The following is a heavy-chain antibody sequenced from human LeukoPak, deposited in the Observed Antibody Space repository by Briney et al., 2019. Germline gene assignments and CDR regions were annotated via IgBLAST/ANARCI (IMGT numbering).Heavy chain of an antibody. D-gene: IGHD3-22*01. CDR3: ARSDLNDSSGYYLDY. CDR1: GGSISSYY. J-gene: IGHJ4*02. CDR2: IYYSGST. Sequence: SETLSLTCTVSGGSISSYYWSWIRQPPGKGLEWIGYIYYSGSTNYNPSLKSRVTISVDTSKNQFSLKLSSVTAADTAVYYCARSDLNDSSGYYLDYWGQGTLVTVSS. V-gene: IGHV4-59*01.